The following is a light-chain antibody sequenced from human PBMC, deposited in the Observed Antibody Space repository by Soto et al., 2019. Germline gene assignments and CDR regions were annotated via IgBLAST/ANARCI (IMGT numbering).Light chain of an antibody. Sequence: DIQMTQSPSSLSASIGDRVIITCRTIQSVSTFVNWYRHKPGEAPRLLIYTASTLHGGVPSRFSGSGSGTEFTLTISRLQPEDFATYSRQESYSSPYTIGPGTIVDV. CDR3: QESYSSPYT. V-gene: IGKV1-39*01. CDR1: QSVSTF. CDR2: TAS. J-gene: IGKJ3*01.